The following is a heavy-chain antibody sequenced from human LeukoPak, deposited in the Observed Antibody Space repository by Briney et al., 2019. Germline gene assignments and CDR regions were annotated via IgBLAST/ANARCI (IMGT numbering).Heavy chain of an antibody. J-gene: IGHJ3*02. CDR3: ARDTVRYFDRLLFHDAFDI. CDR2: INPNSGGT. V-gene: IGHV1-2*02. Sequence: ASVKVSCKASGYTFTGYYMHWVRQAPGQGREWMGWINPNSGGTNYAQKFQGRVTMTRDTSISTAYMELSRLRSDDTAVYYCARDTVRYFDRLLFHDAFDIWGQGTMVTVSS. CDR1: GYTFTGYY. D-gene: IGHD3-9*01.